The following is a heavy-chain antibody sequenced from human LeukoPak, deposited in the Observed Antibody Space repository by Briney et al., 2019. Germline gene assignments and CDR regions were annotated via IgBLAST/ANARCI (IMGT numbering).Heavy chain of an antibody. CDR1: GFTFSSYG. CDR2: ISNDGNNK. V-gene: IGHV3-30*18. Sequence: RSGGSLRLSCEASGFTFSSYGIHWVRQAPGKGLEWVAAISNDGNNKYYADSVKGRFTISRDNSKNTLYLQMNSLRAEDTAVYYCAKEIYYGSGSYPDYWGQGTLVIVSS. D-gene: IGHD3-10*01. CDR3: AKEIYYGSGSYPDY. J-gene: IGHJ4*02.